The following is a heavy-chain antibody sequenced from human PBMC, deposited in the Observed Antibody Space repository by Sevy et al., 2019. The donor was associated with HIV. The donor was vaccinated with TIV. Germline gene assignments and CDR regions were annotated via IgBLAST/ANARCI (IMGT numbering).Heavy chain of an antibody. J-gene: IGHJ6*02. Sequence: AAVKVSCKDSGYTFTGYYMHWVRQATGQGLEWMGRINPNSGGTNYTQKFQGRVTMTRDTSISTAYMEVSRLRSDDTAVYYCARDKHSMDVWGQGTTVTVSS. CDR2: INPNSGGT. CDR3: ARDKHSMDV. CDR1: GYTFTGYY. V-gene: IGHV1-2*06.